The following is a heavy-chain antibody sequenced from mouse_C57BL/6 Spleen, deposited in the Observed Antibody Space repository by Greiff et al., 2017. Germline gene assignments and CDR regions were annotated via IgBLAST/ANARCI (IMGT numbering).Heavy chain of an antibody. CDR3: ERGRLTGVDYAMDY. CDR1: GYSITSDY. Sequence: EVHLVESGPGLAKPSQTLSLPCSVTGYSITSDYWNWIRKFPGNKLEYMGYISYSGSTYYNPSLKSRISITRDTSKNQYYLQLNSVTTEDTATYYWERGRLTGVDYAMDYWGQGTSVTVSS. J-gene: IGHJ4*01. V-gene: IGHV3-8*01. CDR2: ISYSGST. D-gene: IGHD1-1*02.